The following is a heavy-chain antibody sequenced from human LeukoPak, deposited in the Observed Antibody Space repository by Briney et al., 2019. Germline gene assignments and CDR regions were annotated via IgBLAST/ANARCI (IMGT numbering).Heavy chain of an antibody. CDR3: ARHDSGSYNY. J-gene: IGHJ4*02. V-gene: IGHV4-4*09. Sequence: PSETLSLTCTVSGGSISTYYWSWIRQPPGKGLEWIGYIYTSGSTNYNPSLKSRVTISVDTSKNHFSLRLSSVTAADTAVYYCARHDSGSYNYWGQGTLVTASS. CDR2: IYTSGST. D-gene: IGHD1-26*01. CDR1: GGSISTYY.